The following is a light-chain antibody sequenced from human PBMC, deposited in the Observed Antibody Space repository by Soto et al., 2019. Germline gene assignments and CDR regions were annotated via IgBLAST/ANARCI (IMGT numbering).Light chain of an antibody. J-gene: IGKJ4*01. Sequence: DIVMTQSPDSLAVSLGERATINCKSSQSVLYSSNNKNYLAWYQQKPGQPPKLLIYWASTRESGVPDRFSGSGSGTDFTLTISSLQAEDVAVYYCQQYYSTLRTFGGGNKVEIK. CDR3: QQYYSTLRT. V-gene: IGKV4-1*01. CDR1: QSVLYSSNNKNY. CDR2: WAS.